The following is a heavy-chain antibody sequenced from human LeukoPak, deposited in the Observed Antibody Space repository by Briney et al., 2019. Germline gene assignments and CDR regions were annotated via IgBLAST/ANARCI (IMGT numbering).Heavy chain of an antibody. CDR3: ATTLHSGYYDLY. V-gene: IGHV3-23*01. CDR2: IGGSGAGT. D-gene: IGHD3-22*01. CDR1: GFTFSSYA. J-gene: IGHJ4*02. Sequence: GGSLRLSCAASGFTFSSYAMSWVRQAPGKGLEWVSGIGGSGAGTYYAVSVKGRFTISRDNSKNTLYLQMNSLRAEDTAVYYCATTLHSGYYDLYWGQGTLVTVSS.